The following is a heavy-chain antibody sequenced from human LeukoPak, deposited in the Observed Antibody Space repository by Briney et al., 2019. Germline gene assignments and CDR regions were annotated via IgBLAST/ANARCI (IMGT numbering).Heavy chain of an antibody. CDR3: AKDHRYCSSASCTDFDY. J-gene: IGHJ4*02. CDR2: SSYDESNK. V-gene: IGHV3-30*18. D-gene: IGHD2-2*01. Sequence: PGGSLRLSCAASGFXFSRYGIHWVRQAPGKGLEWVAVSSYDESNKYYADSVKGRFTISRDNSKNTLYLQMSSLRAEDTAVYYCAKDHRYCSSASCTDFDYWGQGTLVTVSS. CDR1: GFXFSRYG.